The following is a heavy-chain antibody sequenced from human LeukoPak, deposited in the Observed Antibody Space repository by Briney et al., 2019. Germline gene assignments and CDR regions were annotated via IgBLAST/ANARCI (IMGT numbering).Heavy chain of an antibody. CDR1: GITFSSFG. Sequence: SGGSRRLSCAASGITFSSFGMSGFRQAPEKGLEWVANIKQDGSQKYYVDSVKGRFTISRDNAKNSLYLQMNSLRAEDTAVYYCARPIVATNLDYWGQGTLVTVSS. CDR2: IKQDGSQK. J-gene: IGHJ4*02. D-gene: IGHD5-12*01. CDR3: ARPIVATNLDY. V-gene: IGHV3-7*05.